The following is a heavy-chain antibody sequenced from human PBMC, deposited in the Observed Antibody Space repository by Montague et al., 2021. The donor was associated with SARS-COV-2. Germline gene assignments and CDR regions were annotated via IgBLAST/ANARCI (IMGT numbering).Heavy chain of an antibody. CDR1: GYSFTSYW. CDR3: ARVTDYYYDTSGYWDAFDI. J-gene: IGHJ3*02. CDR2: IYPGDSDT. V-gene: IGHV5-51*07. Sequence: QSGAEVKGPGESLKISCKGSGYSFTSYWIGWVHQMPGKGLEWMGIIYPGDSDTRYSPSFQGQVTISADKSISTAYLQWSSLKASDTAIYYCARVTDYYYDTSGYWDAFDIWGQGTMVTVSS. D-gene: IGHD3-22*01.